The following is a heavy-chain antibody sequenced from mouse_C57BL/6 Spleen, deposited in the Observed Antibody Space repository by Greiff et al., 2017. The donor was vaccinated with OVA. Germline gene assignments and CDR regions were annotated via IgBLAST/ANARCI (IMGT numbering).Heavy chain of an antibody. D-gene: IGHD3-3*01. V-gene: IGHV1-50*01. Sequence: QVQLQQPGAELVKPGASVKLSCKASGYTFTSYWMQWVKQRPGQGLEWIGEIDPSDSYTNYNQKFKGKATLTVDTSSSTAYMQLSSLTSEDSAVYYCARSPILGGFDYWGQGTTLTVSS. CDR2: IDPSDSYT. CDR1: GYTFTSYW. J-gene: IGHJ2*01. CDR3: ARSPILGGFDY.